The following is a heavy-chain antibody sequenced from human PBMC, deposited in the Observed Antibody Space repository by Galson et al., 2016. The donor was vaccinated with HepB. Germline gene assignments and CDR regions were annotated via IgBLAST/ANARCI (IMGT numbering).Heavy chain of an antibody. CDR2: IYSGGST. Sequence: LRLSCAASGFSVRSDYVSWVRQAPGKGLEWVSVIYSGGSTNYADSVKGRFTISRDNSKNTLYLQMNSLRAEDTAVYYCATGVGELSFDIWGQGTMVTVSS. D-gene: IGHD3-16*01. J-gene: IGHJ3*02. CDR3: ATGVGELSFDI. CDR1: GFSVRSDY. V-gene: IGHV3-53*01.